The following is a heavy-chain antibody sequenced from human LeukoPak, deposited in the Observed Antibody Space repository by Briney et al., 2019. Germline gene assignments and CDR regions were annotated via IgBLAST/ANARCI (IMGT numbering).Heavy chain of an antibody. J-gene: IGHJ5*02. CDR1: GGSISSGSYY. Sequence: PSQTLSLTCTVSGGSISSGSYYWRWIRQPDGKGLEWIGRIYTSGSTNYNPSIKSRVTISVNTSKNQFSLKLSSVTAADTAVYDCARDSPQYYYYSSVDPWGQGTLVTVSS. CDR3: ARDSPQYYYYSSVDP. D-gene: IGHD3-22*01. V-gene: IGHV4-61*02. CDR2: IYTSGST.